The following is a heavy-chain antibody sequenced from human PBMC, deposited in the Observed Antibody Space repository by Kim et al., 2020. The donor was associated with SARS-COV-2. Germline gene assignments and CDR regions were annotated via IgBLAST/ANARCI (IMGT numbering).Heavy chain of an antibody. Sequence: GGSLRLSCAASGFTFTNYGIHWVRQAPGKGLEWVASILHDGTNKYYAESVKGRFTISKDNSKNTLYLQMNSLRGEDTAFYYCAKQGYETSVVTSYLDHWGQGTLVAVSS. J-gene: IGHJ4*02. CDR1: GFTFTNYG. CDR2: ILHDGTNK. CDR3: AKQGYETSVVTSYLDH. D-gene: IGHD3-16*02. V-gene: IGHV3-30*18.